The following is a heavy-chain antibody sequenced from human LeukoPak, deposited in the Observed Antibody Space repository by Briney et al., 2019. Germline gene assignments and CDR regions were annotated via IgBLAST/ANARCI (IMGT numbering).Heavy chain of an antibody. CDR3: ASKQQLDYYYYYYMDV. Sequence: ASVKVSCKASGYTFTRYAISWVRQAPGQGLEWMGGIIPIFGTANYAQKFQGRVTITTDESTSTAYMELSSLRSEDTAVYYCASKQQLDYYYYYYMDVWGKGTTVTVSS. V-gene: IGHV1-69*05. J-gene: IGHJ6*03. D-gene: IGHD6-13*01. CDR1: GYTFTRYA. CDR2: IIPIFGTA.